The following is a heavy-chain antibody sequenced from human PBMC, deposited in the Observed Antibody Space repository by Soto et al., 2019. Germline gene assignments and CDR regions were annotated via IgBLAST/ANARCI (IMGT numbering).Heavy chain of an antibody. D-gene: IGHD2-2*02. V-gene: IGHV3-33*01. Sequence: QVQLVESGGGVVQPGRSLRLSCAASGFTFSSYGMHWVRQAPGKGLEWVAVIWYDGSNKYYADSVKGRFTISRDNSKNTLYLQMNSLRAEDTAVYYCARVSESVYPDYWGQGTLVTVSS. CDR2: IWYDGSNK. J-gene: IGHJ4*02. CDR1: GFTFSSYG. CDR3: ARVSESVYPDY.